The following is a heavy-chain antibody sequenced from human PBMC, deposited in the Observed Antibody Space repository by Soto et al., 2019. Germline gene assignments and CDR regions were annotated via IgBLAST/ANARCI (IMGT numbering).Heavy chain of an antibody. Sequence: QVQLVESGGGVVQPGRSLRLSCAASGFTFSSYGMHWVRQAPGKGLEWVAVISYDGSNKYYADSVKGRFTISRDNSKNTLYLQMNSLRAEDTAVYYCAKGHQWELLRVYFDYWGQGTLVTVSS. V-gene: IGHV3-30*18. CDR1: GFTFSSYG. CDR2: ISYDGSNK. J-gene: IGHJ4*02. D-gene: IGHD1-26*01. CDR3: AKGHQWELLRVYFDY.